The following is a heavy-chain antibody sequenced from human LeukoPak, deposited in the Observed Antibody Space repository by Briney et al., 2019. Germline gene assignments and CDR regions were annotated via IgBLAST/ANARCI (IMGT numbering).Heavy chain of an antibody. D-gene: IGHD6-13*01. V-gene: IGHV4-39*01. J-gene: IGHJ4*02. CDR1: GGSISSSSYY. CDR3: VETAAGFDY. CDR2: IYYSGST. Sequence: SETLSLTCTVSGGSISSSSYYWGWIRQPPGKGLEWIGSIYYSGSTYYNPSLKSRVTISVDTSKNQFSLKLSSVTAADTAVYYCVETAAGFDYWGQGTLVTVSS.